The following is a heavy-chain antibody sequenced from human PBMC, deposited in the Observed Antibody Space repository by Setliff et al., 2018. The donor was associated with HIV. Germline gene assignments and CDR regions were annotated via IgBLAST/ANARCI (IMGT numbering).Heavy chain of an antibody. CDR2: INPSSGST. D-gene: IGHD6-13*01. Sequence: VKVSCKASGYTFTSYYMHWVRQAPGQGLERMGIINPSSGSTNYAQKFQGRVTMTRDTSINTAYMELSRLRSDDTAVYYCARGLPVAAAGPIDYWGQGTLVTV. CDR3: ARGLPVAAAGPIDY. V-gene: IGHV1-2*02. J-gene: IGHJ4*02. CDR1: GYTFTSYY.